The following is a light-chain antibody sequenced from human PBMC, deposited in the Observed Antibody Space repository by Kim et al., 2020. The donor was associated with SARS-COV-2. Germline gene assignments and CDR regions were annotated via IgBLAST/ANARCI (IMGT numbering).Light chain of an antibody. V-gene: IGKV3-11*01. J-gene: IGKJ5*01. CDR2: DAS. Sequence: VAPGERATLSCRASQSVSSYLAWYQQKPGQAPRLLIYDASNRATGIPARFSGSGSGTDFTLTISSLEPEDFAVYYCQQRSNWPPTFGQGTRLEIK. CDR3: QQRSNWPPT. CDR1: QSVSSY.